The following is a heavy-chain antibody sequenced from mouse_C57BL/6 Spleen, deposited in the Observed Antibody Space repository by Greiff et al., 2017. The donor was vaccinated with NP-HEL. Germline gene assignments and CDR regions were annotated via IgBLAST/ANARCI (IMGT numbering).Heavy chain of an antibody. J-gene: IGHJ2*01. D-gene: IGHD1-1*01. Sequence: EVKLVESGGGLVKPGGSLKLSCAASGFTFSSYAMSWVRQTPEKRLEWVATISDGGSYTYYPDNVKGRFTISRDNAKNNLYLQMSHLKSEDTAMYYCARAGGSPSYYFDDWGQGTTLTVSS. CDR2: ISDGGSYT. CDR3: ARAGGSPSYYFDD. V-gene: IGHV5-4*03. CDR1: GFTFSSYA.